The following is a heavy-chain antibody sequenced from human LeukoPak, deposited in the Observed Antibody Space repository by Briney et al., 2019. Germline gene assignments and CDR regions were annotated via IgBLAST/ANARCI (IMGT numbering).Heavy chain of an antibody. V-gene: IGHV3-15*01. CDR3: ARTSRSIRVDY. J-gene: IGHJ4*02. Sequence: GGSLRLSCAASGFTFSSYAMTWVRQAPGKGLEWVGRIKSKTDGGTTDYAAPVKGRFTISRDTSRNTLFLQMNSLRTEDTAVYYCARTSRSIRVDYWGQGTLVTVSS. CDR1: GFTFSSYA. D-gene: IGHD3-3*02. CDR2: IKSKTDGGTT.